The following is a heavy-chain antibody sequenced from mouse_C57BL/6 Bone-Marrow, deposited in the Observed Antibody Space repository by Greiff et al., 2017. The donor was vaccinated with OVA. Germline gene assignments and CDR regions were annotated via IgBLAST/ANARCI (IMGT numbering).Heavy chain of an antibody. V-gene: IGHV5-15*01. Sequence: EVKLVESGGGLVQPGGSLKLSCAASGFTFSDYGMAWVRQAPRKGPEWVAFISNFAYSIYYADTVTGRFTISRENAKNTLYLEMSSLRSEDTAMYYCARRGYGLYYAMDYWGQGTSVTVSS. CDR1: GFTFSDYG. J-gene: IGHJ4*01. CDR2: ISNFAYSI. D-gene: IGHD2-2*01. CDR3: ARRGYGLYYAMDY.